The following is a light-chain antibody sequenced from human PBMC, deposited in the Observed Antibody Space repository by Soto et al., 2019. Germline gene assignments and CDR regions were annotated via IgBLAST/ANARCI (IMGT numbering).Light chain of an antibody. CDR1: SSDVGGYNY. CDR3: SSYVGRHNLEV. Sequence: QSVLTQPPSASGSPGQSVTISCTGTSSDVGGYNYVSWYQQHPGKAPKLLIYEVSKRPSGVPDRFSASKSGNTASLTVSGLQAEDEADYYCSSYVGRHNLEVFGGGTKLTVL. V-gene: IGLV2-8*01. CDR2: EVS. J-gene: IGLJ3*02.